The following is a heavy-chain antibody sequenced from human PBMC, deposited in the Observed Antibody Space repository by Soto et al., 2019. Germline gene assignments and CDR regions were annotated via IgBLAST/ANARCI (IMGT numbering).Heavy chain of an antibody. CDR2: IYPGDSDT. V-gene: IGHV5-51*01. CDR1: GNNFATYW. CDR3: ETRSTDDHSLAQRGQRPIAVQH. J-gene: IGHJ1*01. D-gene: IGHD2-2*01. Sequence: GEALQISCEGSGNNFATYWIGRVLQMDAKRLEWMGIIYPGDSDTRYNPSFQGQVTISGDKSLSTAYLQWSSLKASDTAVYYCETRSTDDHSLAQRGQRPIAVQH.